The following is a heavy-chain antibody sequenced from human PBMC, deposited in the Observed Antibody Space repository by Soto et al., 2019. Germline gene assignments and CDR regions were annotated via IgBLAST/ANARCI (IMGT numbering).Heavy chain of an antibody. J-gene: IGHJ5*02. V-gene: IGHV4-39*01. CDR2: IYYSGST. Sequence: SETLSLTCTVSGGSISSSSYYWGWIRQPPGKGLEWIGSIYYSGSTYYNPSLKSRVTISVDTSKNQFSLKLSSVTAADTAVYYCARHTSTWIQLWDQPTWFDPWGQGTLVTVSS. CDR3: ARHTSTWIQLWDQPTWFDP. CDR1: GGSISSSSYY. D-gene: IGHD5-18*01.